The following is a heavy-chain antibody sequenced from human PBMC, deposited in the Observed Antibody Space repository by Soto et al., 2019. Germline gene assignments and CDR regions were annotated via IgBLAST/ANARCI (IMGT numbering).Heavy chain of an antibody. J-gene: IGHJ2*01. CDR1: GYTFTSCG. V-gene: IGHV1-18*01. Sequence: GASVTVSRKACGYTFTSCGISWVRQAPGQGLEWMGWISAYNGNTNYAQKLQGRVTMTTDTSKSTAYMELRSRRSDDTAVYYCARGPVTIFGVVNLWYFDLWGRGTLLTVSS. CDR2: ISAYNGNT. CDR3: ARGPVTIFGVVNLWYFDL. D-gene: IGHD3-3*01.